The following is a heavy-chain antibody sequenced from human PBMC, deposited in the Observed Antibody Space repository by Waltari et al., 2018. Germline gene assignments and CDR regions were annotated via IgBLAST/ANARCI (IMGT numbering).Heavy chain of an antibody. CDR3: ARAERYYYDSTGVPDL. Sequence: QVQLVQSGAEVKKPGSSVKVSCKASGGTFSSYAISWVRQAPGQGLEWMGGISPIFGTANYAQKFQGRVTITTDESTSTAYMELSSLRAEDTAVYYCARAERYYYDSTGVPDLWGQGTLVTVSS. CDR2: ISPIFGTA. J-gene: IGHJ5*02. D-gene: IGHD3-22*01. CDR1: GGTFSSYA. V-gene: IGHV1-69*05.